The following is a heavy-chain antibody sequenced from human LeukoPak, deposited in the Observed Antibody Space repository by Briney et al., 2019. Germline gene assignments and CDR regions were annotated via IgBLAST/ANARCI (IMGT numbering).Heavy chain of an antibody. V-gene: IGHV3-21*01. CDR2: ISSSSSYI. D-gene: IGHD5-24*01. CDR3: ARSRGMATAPGY. CDR1: AFTFDDYA. Sequence: GGSLRLSCAASAFTFDDYAMSWVRQAPGKGLEWVSSISSSSSYIYYADSVKGRFTISRDNAKNSLYLQMNSLRAEDTAVYYCARSRGMATAPGYWGQGTLVTVSS. J-gene: IGHJ4*02.